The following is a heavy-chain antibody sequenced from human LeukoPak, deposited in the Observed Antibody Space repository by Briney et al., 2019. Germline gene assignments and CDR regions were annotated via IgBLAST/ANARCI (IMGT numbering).Heavy chain of an antibody. CDR1: GFTFSSYE. V-gene: IGHV3-48*03. J-gene: IGHJ4*02. CDR2: VSRSSSTI. CDR3: ARGSAAAFSFDY. Sequence: PGGSLRLSCAASGFTFSSYEMNWVRQAPGKGLEWVSYVSRSSSTIYYADSVKGRFTISRDNAENSLYLQMNSLRAEDTAVYYCARGSAAAFSFDYWGQGTLVTVSS. D-gene: IGHD6-13*01.